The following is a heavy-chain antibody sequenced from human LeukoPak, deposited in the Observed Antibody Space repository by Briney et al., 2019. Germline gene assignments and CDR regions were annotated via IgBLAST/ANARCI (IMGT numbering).Heavy chain of an antibody. CDR2: MYYSGST. J-gene: IGHJ3*02. D-gene: IGHD5-24*01. CDR1: GGSFSSSSHY. Sequence: PSGTLSLTCTVSGGSFSSSSHYWGWVRQPPGKGLEGIGSMYYSGSTYYNASLRSRVTISVDTSRDQFSLKLSSVTAADTAVYYCARHFDRDGYKSNAFDIWGQGTMVTVSS. V-gene: IGHV4-39*01. CDR3: ARHFDRDGYKSNAFDI.